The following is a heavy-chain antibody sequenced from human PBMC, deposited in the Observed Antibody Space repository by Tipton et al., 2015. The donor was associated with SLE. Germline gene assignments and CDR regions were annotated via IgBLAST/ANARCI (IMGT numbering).Heavy chain of an antibody. J-gene: IGHJ3*02. Sequence: TLSLTCTVSGGSISSYYWSWIRQPAGKGLEWIGRIYTSGSTNYNPSLKSRVTMSVDTSKNQISLKLSSVTAADTAVYYCARESYYYDSSGPDAFDIWGQGTMVTVSS. D-gene: IGHD3-22*01. CDR3: ARESYYYDSSGPDAFDI. V-gene: IGHV4-4*07. CDR2: IYTSGST. CDR1: GGSISSYY.